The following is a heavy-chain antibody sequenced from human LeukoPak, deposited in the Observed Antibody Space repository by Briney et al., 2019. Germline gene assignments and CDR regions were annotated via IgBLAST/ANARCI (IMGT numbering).Heavy chain of an antibody. CDR1: GGTFSSDA. J-gene: IGHJ4*02. CDR3: ASLYGIAAAGGFDY. V-gene: IGHV1-69*13. Sequence: ASVKVSCKASGGTFSSDAISWVRQAPGQGLEWMGGIIPIFGTANYAQKFQGRVTITADESTSTAYMELSSLRSEDTAVYYCASLYGIAAAGGFDYWGQGTLVTVSS. CDR2: IIPIFGTA. D-gene: IGHD6-13*01.